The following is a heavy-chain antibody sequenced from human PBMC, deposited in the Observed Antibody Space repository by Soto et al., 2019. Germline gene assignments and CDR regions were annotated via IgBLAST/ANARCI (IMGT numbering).Heavy chain of an antibody. J-gene: IGHJ4*02. CDR1: GASVSPDH. Sequence: SEPLSLTCAIYGASVSPDHLSWVRECRGKGLEWIGEVNLSGNTYYNPSFKTRVTMSVDASKNQFSLKMGSLTAADTAIYYCARSPTFYNYVWGNSTYWGQGALVTVSS. CDR3: ARSPTFYNYVWGNSTY. V-gene: IGHV4-34*01. D-gene: IGHD3-16*01. CDR2: VNLSGNT.